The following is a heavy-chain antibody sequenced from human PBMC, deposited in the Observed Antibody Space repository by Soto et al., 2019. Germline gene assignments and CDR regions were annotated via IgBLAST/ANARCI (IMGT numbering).Heavy chain of an antibody. CDR3: ARDARSSSYKHYTWYFAS. J-gene: IGHJ4*02. CDR2: IYYSGNT. D-gene: IGHD2-15*01. V-gene: IGHV4-31*03. Sequence: PSETLSLTSSLSGASINRGPYYSSWFRQHPGKGLEWIGYIYYSGNTYYNPSLKSRVTISVDTSRNRFSLKLNSVTAADTAVYYCARDARSSSYKHYTWYFASWGQGTLVTVSS. CDR1: GASINRGPYY.